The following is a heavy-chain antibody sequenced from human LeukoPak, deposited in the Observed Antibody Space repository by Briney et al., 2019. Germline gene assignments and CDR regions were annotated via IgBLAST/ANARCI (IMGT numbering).Heavy chain of an antibody. V-gene: IGHV4-39*07. CDR3: ARGRRRATVTRANWFDP. D-gene: IGHD4-17*01. CDR1: GGSISSSSYY. J-gene: IGHJ5*02. Sequence: SETLSLTCTVSGGSISSSSYYWGWIRQPPGKGLEWIGSIYYSGSTYYNPSLKSRVTISVDTSKNQFSLKLSSVTAADTAVYYCARGRRRATVTRANWFDPWGQGTLVTVSS. CDR2: IYYSGST.